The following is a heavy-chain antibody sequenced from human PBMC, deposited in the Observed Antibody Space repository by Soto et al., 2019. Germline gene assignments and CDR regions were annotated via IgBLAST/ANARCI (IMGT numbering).Heavy chain of an antibody. D-gene: IGHD5-12*01. Sequence: PSETLSLTFTVSGGSISSYYWSWIRQPPGKGLEWIGYIYYSGSTNYNPSLKSRVTISVDTSKNPFSLKLSSVTAADTAVYHCARHNGGYSGYEFDYWGQGTLVTVSS. J-gene: IGHJ4*02. V-gene: IGHV4-59*08. CDR1: GGSISSYY. CDR2: IYYSGST. CDR3: ARHNGGYSGYEFDY.